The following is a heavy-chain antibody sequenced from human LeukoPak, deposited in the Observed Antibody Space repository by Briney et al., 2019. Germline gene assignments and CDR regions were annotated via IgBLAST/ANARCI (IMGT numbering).Heavy chain of an antibody. J-gene: IGHJ4*02. V-gene: IGHV1-2*02. D-gene: IGHD3-22*01. Sequence: ASVKVSCKASGYTFTGYYMHWVRQAPGQGLEWMGWINPNSGGTNYAQKFQGRVTMTRDTSISTAYMELSRLRSDDTAVYYCAREWNPGTMIRSLDYWGQGTLVTVSS. CDR1: GYTFTGYY. CDR3: AREWNPGTMIRSLDY. CDR2: INPNSGGT.